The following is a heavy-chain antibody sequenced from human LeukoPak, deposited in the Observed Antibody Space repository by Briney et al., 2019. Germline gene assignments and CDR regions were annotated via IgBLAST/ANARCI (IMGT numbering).Heavy chain of an antibody. CDR1: GYSFTSYW. Sequence: KAGESQNISCQGYGYSFTSYWIAWVRQMPGKGLEWVGIIHPGDSDTRYSPSFEGQVTISADESISTAYLQWSSLTASDTAIYYCARHPIVVVSQSWFDPWGQGRQVAVSS. V-gene: IGHV5-51*01. CDR2: IHPGDSDT. J-gene: IGHJ5*02. CDR3: ARHPIVVVSQSWFDP. D-gene: IGHD1-26*01.